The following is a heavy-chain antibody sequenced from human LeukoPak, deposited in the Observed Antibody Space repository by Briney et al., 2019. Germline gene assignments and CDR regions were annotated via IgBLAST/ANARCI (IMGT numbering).Heavy chain of an antibody. CDR1: GFTFDDYG. CDR2: INWNGGST. Sequence: AGGSLRLSCAASGFTFDDYGMSWVRQAPGKGLEWVSGINWNGGSTGYADSVKGRFTISRDNAKNSLYLQMNSLRAEDTALYYCAKDATGGGNSMFWYFDLWDRGTLVTVSS. D-gene: IGHD4-23*01. V-gene: IGHV3-20*04. J-gene: IGHJ2*01. CDR3: AKDATGGGNSMFWYFDL.